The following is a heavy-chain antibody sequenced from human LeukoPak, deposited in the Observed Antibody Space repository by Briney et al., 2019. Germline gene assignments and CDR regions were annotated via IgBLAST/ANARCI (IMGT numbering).Heavy chain of an antibody. D-gene: IGHD5-18*01. CDR1: GFTFSTYA. Sequence: GGSLRLSCEASGFTFSTYAMSWVRQAPGKGLEGVSDFTISGDRTYYADSVKGRFTISRDNSKNTLYLQMNSLRAEDTAVYYCAKGAGAAMARSRDYWGQGTLVTVSS. CDR3: AKGAGAAMARSRDY. CDR2: FTISGDRT. V-gene: IGHV3-23*01. J-gene: IGHJ4*02.